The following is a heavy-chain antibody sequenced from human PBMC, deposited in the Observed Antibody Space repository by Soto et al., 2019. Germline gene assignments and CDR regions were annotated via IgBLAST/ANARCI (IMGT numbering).Heavy chain of an antibody. V-gene: IGHV4-31*03. J-gene: IGHJ5*02. CDR1: GGSISSGGYY. D-gene: IGHD3-9*01. CDR2: IYYSGST. Sequence: SETLSLTCTVSGGSISSGGYYWSWIRQHPGKGLEWIGYIYYSGSTYYNPSLKSRVTISVDTSKNQFSLKLSSVTAADTAVYYCARDREGPYYDILTGYRGYNWFDPWGQGTLVTVSS. CDR3: ARDREGPYYDILTGYRGYNWFDP.